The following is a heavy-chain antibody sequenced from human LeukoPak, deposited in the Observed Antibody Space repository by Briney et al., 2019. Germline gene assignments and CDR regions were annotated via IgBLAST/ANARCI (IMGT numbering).Heavy chain of an antibody. J-gene: IGHJ3*02. D-gene: IGHD4-11*01. CDR1: GYTFTGYY. CDR2: INPNSGGT. V-gene: IGHV1-2*02. Sequence: ASVKVSCKASGYTFTGYYMHWVRQPPGQGLEWMGWINPNSGGTNYAQKFQCRVTMTRDTSISTAYMALSRLRSGDTGVYYCAHSNYAGDAFDIWGQGTMVTVSS. CDR3: AHSNYAGDAFDI.